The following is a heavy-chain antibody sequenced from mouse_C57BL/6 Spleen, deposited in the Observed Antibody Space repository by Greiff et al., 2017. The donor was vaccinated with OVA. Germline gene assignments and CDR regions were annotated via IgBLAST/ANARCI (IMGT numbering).Heavy chain of an antibody. J-gene: IGHJ3*01. CDR1: GYTFTSYW. CDR2: IDPSDSYT. CDR3: ARSGWDWFAY. V-gene: IGHV1-50*01. D-gene: IGHD1-1*02. Sequence: QVQLQQPGAELVKPGASVKLSCKASGYTFTSYWMQWVKQRPGQGLEWIGEIDPSDSYTNYNQKFKCKATLTVDTSSSTAYMQLSSLTSEDSAVYYCARSGWDWFAYWGQGTLVTVSA.